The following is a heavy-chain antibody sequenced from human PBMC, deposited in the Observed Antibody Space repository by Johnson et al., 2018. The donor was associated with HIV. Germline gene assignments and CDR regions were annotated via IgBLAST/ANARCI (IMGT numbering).Heavy chain of an antibody. CDR2: IRYDGSNK. CDR1: DFTFSNNA. CDR3: ARVRAGRENAFDI. D-gene: IGHD1-26*01. Sequence: QVQLVESGGGVVQPGRSLRLSCAASDFTFSNNAIHWVRQAPGKGLEWVAVIRYDGSNKYYADSVKGRFAISRDNSKNTLSLQMNSPRVDDTAIYYCARVRAGRENAFDIWGQGTMVTVSS. J-gene: IGHJ3*02. V-gene: IGHV3-30*09.